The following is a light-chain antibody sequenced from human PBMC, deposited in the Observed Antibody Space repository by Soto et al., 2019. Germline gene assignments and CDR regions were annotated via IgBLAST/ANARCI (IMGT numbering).Light chain of an antibody. CDR1: QSVTSD. Sequence: EIVMTQSPDTLSVSPGERATLSCRASQSVTSDLAWYQQKPGQAPRLLIYGASRRATGIPARFSGSGSGTELTITISSLQSEDFEVYYCQQYNNWPRTFGQGTKVDIK. J-gene: IGKJ1*01. CDR2: GAS. CDR3: QQYNNWPRT. V-gene: IGKV3-15*01.